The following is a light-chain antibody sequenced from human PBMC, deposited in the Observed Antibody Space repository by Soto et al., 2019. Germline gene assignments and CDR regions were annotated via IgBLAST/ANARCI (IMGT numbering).Light chain of an antibody. V-gene: IGKV3-20*01. CDR1: QNIRRTY. CDR2: GAA. Sequence: EIVLTQSPGTLSLSPGERATLSCRASQNIRRTYLAWYQQTPGQSPRLVIYGAATRAPGAPDRFSGSGSGTDFTLTISRLEPEDFAVYYCQQYESSPWTFGQGTKVDIK. J-gene: IGKJ1*01. CDR3: QQYESSPWT.